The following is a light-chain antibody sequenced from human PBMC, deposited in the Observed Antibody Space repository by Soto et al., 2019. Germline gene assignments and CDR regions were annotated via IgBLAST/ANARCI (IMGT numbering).Light chain of an antibody. Sequence: DIQMTQSPSSLSASVGDRVTITCQASLDIITLLNWYQEKPGQTTKLLIFDASNLEVGVPSRFSGGGSGTHFTLTITSLQPEDVATYYCQQYENLPITFGQGTRLEIK. CDR1: LDIITL. CDR2: DAS. J-gene: IGKJ5*01. CDR3: QQYENLPIT. V-gene: IGKV1-33*01.